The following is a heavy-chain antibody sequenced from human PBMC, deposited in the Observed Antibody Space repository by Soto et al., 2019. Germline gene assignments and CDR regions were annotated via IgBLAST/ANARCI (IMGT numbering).Heavy chain of an antibody. D-gene: IGHD3-9*01. CDR3: VRDFLRYDVSTGAYSDCFDP. CDR2: ISTYGGDV. J-gene: IGHJ5*02. CDR1: GYSFNSYG. Sequence: QIQMLQSGGEVKKPGASVKVSCKASGYSFNSYGISWVREAPGQGPEWMGWISTYGGDVNLAASSRGRLTLTTDTSTSTAYMELRGLGFDDTAVYYCVRDFLRYDVSTGAYSDCFDPWGQGTLVTVSS. V-gene: IGHV1-18*01.